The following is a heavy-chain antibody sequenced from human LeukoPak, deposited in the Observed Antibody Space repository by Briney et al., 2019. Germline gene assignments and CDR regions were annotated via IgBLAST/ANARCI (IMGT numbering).Heavy chain of an antibody. CDR3: ARGGYGSSSSGEDY. Sequence: ASVTVSCKASGYTFTGFYMLWVRQAPGQGLEWMGWIDPNSGGTNYAQKFQGRVTMTRDTSISTAYMELSSLRSDDTAMYYCARGGYGSSSSGEDYWGQGTLVTVSS. D-gene: IGHD6-6*01. CDR2: IDPNSGGT. V-gene: IGHV1-2*02. J-gene: IGHJ4*02. CDR1: GYTFTGFY.